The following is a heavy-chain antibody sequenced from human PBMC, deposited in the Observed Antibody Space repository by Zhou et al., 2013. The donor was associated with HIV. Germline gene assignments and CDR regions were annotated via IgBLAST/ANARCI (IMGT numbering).Heavy chain of an antibody. CDR3: ARDTHYYDSSGVNDAFNI. CDR2: ISAYNGNT. J-gene: IGHJ3*02. CDR1: GYIFTDYG. V-gene: IGHV1-18*01. D-gene: IGHD3-22*01. Sequence: QVQLVQSGADVKKPGASVKVSCKASGYIFTDYGFSWVRQAPGQGLEWMGWISAYNGNTNYAQKLQGRVTMTTDTSTSTVYMELRSLRSDDTAVYYCARDTHYYDSSGVNDAFNIWGQGTMVTVSS.